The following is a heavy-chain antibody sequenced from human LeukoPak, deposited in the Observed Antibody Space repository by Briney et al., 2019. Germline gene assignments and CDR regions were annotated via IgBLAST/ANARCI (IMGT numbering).Heavy chain of an antibody. CDR1: GFTFSDYY. Sequence: GGSLRLSCAASGFTFSDYYMTWIRQAPGKGLEWVSYISSSSSYTNYADSVKGRFTISRDNSKNTLYLQMNSLGADDTAVYYCAKGNWRYFDYWGQGTLVTVSS. CDR3: AKGNWRYFDY. J-gene: IGHJ4*02. D-gene: IGHD1-1*01. V-gene: IGHV3-11*05. CDR2: ISSSSSYT.